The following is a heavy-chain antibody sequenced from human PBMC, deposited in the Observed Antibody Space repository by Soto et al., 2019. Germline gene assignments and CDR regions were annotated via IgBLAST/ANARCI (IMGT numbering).Heavy chain of an antibody. CDR1: GNTHTIYF. J-gene: IGHJ4*02. V-gene: IGHV1-2*02. D-gene: IGHD3-10*01. Sequence: ASVKVSCKASGNTHTIYFIHWLRQARGQGLEWMGWINSVSGGTNYAHKFQGRVTMTRDTSTTTAFMELSGLRSDDTAVYFCARGGSYYAHWGQGTLVTVSS. CDR2: INSVSGGT. CDR3: ARGGSYYAH.